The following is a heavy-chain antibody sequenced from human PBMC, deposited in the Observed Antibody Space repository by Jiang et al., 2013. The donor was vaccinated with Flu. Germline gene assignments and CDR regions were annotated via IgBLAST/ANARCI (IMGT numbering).Heavy chain of an antibody. D-gene: IGHD3-22*01. V-gene: IGHV4-34*01. CDR3: ASRVFWGYFLHKSNWFDP. Sequence: SLTCAVYGGSFSGYYWSWIRQPPGKGLEWIGEINHSGSTNYNPSLKSRVTISVDTSKNQFSLKLSSVTAADTAVYYCASRVFWGYFLHKSNWFDPWGQGTLVTVSS. CDR2: INHSGST. CDR1: GGSFSGYY. J-gene: IGHJ5*02.